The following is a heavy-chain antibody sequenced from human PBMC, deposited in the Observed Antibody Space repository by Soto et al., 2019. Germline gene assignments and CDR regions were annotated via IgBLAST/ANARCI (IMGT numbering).Heavy chain of an antibody. CDR2: IRSEAYGGTT. Sequence: GGSLRLSCTASGFTFGEYGMSWLRQAPGKGLEWVGFIRSEAYGGTTEYATSVKGRFTISRDDSNSIAYLQMNSLKTEDTAFYYCTRGPDGSSGWYGGFDYWGQGTLVTVSS. V-gene: IGHV3-49*03. CDR3: TRGPDGSSGWYGGFDY. CDR1: GFTFGEYG. J-gene: IGHJ4*02. D-gene: IGHD6-19*01.